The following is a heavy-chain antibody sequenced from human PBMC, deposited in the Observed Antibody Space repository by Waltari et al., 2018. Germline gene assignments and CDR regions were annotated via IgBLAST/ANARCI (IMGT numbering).Heavy chain of an antibody. CDR3: ASPDSSGCI. J-gene: IGHJ4*02. CDR1: GFIFSSYS. CDR2: ISGSGGST. V-gene: IGHV3-23*01. Sequence: EVQLLESGGGLVQPGGSLRLSCAASGFIFSSYSMSWVRQAPGKGLEWVSTISGSGGSTYYADSVKGRFTISRDNSKNTLYLQMNSLRAEDTAVYYCASPDSSGCIWGQGTLVTVSS. D-gene: IGHD6-19*01.